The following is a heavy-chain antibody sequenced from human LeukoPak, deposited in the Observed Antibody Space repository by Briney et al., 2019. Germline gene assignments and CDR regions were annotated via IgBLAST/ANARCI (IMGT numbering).Heavy chain of an antibody. CDR3: AKLYYDILTGYYEDY. V-gene: IGHV3-48*03. J-gene: IGHJ4*02. CDR2: ISSSGSTI. Sequence: GSLRLSCAASGFTFSSYEMNWVRQAPGKGLEWVSYISSSGSTIYYADSVKGRFTISRDNAKNSLYLQMNSLRAEDTAVYYCAKLYYDILTGYYEDYWGQGTLVTVSS. D-gene: IGHD3-9*01. CDR1: GFTFSSYE.